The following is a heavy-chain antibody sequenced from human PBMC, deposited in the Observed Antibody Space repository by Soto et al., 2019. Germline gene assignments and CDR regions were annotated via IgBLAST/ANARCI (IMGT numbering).Heavy chain of an antibody. V-gene: IGHV4-59*02. CDR1: GGSVSVYY. CDR2: IYASGSP. CDR3: ARGVGSSLPQY. J-gene: IGHJ4*02. Sequence: SLTCTISGGSVSVYYWSWIRQSTGQGLEWIGYIYASGSPYYNPSLRSRVTISADTSKNQISLKLTSPTAADTAVYYCARGVGSSLPQYWGRGTLVTVSS. D-gene: IGHD1-26*01.